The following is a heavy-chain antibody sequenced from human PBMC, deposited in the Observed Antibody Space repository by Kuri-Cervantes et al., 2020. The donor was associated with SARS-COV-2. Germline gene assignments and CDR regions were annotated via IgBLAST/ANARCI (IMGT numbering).Heavy chain of an antibody. CDR1: GFTFDDYT. J-gene: IGHJ3*02. D-gene: IGHD1-1*01. CDR2: ISWDGGST. CDR3: ARRESWKGDFDI. Sequence: GESLKISCAASGFTFDDYTMHWVRQAPGKGLEWVSLISWDGGSTYYADSVKGRFTISRDNSKNSLYLQMNSLRTEDTAVYYCARRESWKGDFDIWGQGTMVTVSS. V-gene: IGHV3-43*01.